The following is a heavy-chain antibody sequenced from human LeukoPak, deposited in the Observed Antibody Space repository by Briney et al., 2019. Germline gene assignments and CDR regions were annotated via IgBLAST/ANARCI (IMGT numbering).Heavy chain of an antibody. J-gene: IGHJ4*02. V-gene: IGHV3-15*01. CDR1: GFTFTNAW. CDR2: IKSRTDGGNT. CDR3: TTEGTTCNRGGTIDY. D-gene: IGHD1-7*01. Sequence: PGGSLRLFCGASGFTFTNAWMNWVRQTPGKGLEGVGRIKSRTDGGNTDYAAPVKGRFTISRDDSKRTLSLQMNNLKTEDTAVYYCTTEGTTCNRGGTIDYWGQGTLVTVSS.